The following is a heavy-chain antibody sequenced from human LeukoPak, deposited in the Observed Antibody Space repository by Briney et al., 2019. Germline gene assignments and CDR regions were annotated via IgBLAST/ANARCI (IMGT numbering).Heavy chain of an antibody. CDR3: ARDGEMATIYFDY. D-gene: IGHD5-24*01. Sequence: SVKVSCKASGGTFSSYALSWGREAPGQGLEWMGTIIPIVGIANYAQKFQGRATITADKSTSTAYMELSSLRSEDTAVYYCARDGEMATIYFDYWGQGTLVTVSS. V-gene: IGHV1-69*04. CDR2: IIPIVGIA. J-gene: IGHJ4*02. CDR1: GGTFSSYA.